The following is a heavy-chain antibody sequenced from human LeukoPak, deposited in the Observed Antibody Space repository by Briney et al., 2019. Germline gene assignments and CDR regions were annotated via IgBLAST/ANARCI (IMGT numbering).Heavy chain of an antibody. Sequence: GRSLRLYCAASGFTFSTYGMHWVRQAPGRGLEWGAVIWLDGSNKYNADSVRGRFTISRDNSKNTLYLEMNSLRDEDTAVYYCAKASGRYCSSTRCQAPLDYWGQGTPVTVSS. CDR2: IWLDGSNK. V-gene: IGHV3-33*06. CDR3: AKASGRYCSSTRCQAPLDY. CDR1: GFTFSTYG. D-gene: IGHD2-2*01. J-gene: IGHJ4*02.